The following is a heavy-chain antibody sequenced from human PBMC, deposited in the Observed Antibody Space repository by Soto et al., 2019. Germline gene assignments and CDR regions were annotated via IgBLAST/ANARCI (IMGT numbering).Heavy chain of an antibody. J-gene: IGHJ4*02. V-gene: IGHV4-34*01. D-gene: IGHD2-8*02. CDR3: ARDKITGLFDY. CDR1: GWSFSAYY. Sequence: SEPLSLTYDGYGWSFSAYYWIWIRQPPGTGLEWIGEINHSGSTNYNPSLKSRVTISVDTSKNQFSLKLTSVTAADTAVYYCARDKITGLFDYWGQGTLVTVS. CDR2: INHSGST.